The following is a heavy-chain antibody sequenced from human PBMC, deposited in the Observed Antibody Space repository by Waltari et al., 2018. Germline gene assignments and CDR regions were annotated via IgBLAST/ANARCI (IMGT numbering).Heavy chain of an antibody. Sequence: EVQLVESGGGLVKPGGSLRLSCAASGFTFSSYSMNWVRQAPGKGLEWVSSISSSSSYIYYADSVKGRFTISRDNAKNSLYLQMNSLRAEDTAVYYCVRNRPNYYDSSGYPDYWGQGTLVTVSS. V-gene: IGHV3-21*01. D-gene: IGHD3-22*01. CDR3: VRNRPNYYDSSGYPDY. CDR1: GFTFSSYS. CDR2: ISSSSSYI. J-gene: IGHJ4*02.